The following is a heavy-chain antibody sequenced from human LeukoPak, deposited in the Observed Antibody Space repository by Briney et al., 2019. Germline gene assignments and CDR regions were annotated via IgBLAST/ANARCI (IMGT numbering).Heavy chain of an antibody. CDR2: ITQDRSEK. J-gene: IGHJ5*02. V-gene: IGHV3-7*01. CDR3: ARDDCSSISCYHNWFDP. CDR1: GFTFSSYW. D-gene: IGHD2-2*01. Sequence: PGGSLRLSCAASGFTFSSYWMSWVRQAPGKGLEWVANITQDRSEKYYVDSVKGRFTISRDNAKNSLYLQMNSLRAEDTAVYYCARDDCSSISCYHNWFDPWGQGTLVTVSS.